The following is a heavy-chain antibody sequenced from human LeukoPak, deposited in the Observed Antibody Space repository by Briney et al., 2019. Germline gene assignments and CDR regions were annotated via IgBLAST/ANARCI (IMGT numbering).Heavy chain of an antibody. D-gene: IGHD6-19*01. J-gene: IGHJ4*02. CDR2: IIPIFGTA. Sequence: GASVKVSCKASGCTFSSYAISWVRQAPGQGLEWMGGIIPIFGTANYAQKFHGRVTITADESTSTAYMELGSLRSEDTAVYYCAREGPGIAVAGTVIYPYWGQGTLVTVSS. CDR3: AREGPGIAVAGTVIYPY. CDR1: GCTFSSYA. V-gene: IGHV1-69*13.